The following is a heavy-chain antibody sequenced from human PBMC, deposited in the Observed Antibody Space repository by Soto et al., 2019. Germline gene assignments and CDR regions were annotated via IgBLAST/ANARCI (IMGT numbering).Heavy chain of an antibody. V-gene: IGHV4-34*01. J-gene: IGHJ4*02. CDR2: INHSGST. D-gene: IGHD5-12*01. CDR1: GGSFSGYY. Sequence: SETLSLTCAVYGGSFSGYYWSWIRQPPGKGLEWIGEINHSGSTNYNPSLKSRVTISVDTSKNQFSLKLSSVTAADTAVYYCARGGGLPRYYWGQGTLVTVSS. CDR3: ARGGGLPRYY.